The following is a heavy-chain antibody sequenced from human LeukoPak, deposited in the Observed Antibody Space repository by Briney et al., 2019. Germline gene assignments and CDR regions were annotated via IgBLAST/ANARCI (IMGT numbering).Heavy chain of an antibody. CDR1: GYTFTGYY. CDR2: ISYDGSNK. J-gene: IGHJ5*02. V-gene: IGHV3-30*04. Sequence: SCKVSGYTFTGYYMHWVRQAPGKGLEWVAVISYDGSNKYYADSVKGRFTISRDNAKNSLYLQMNSLRAEDTAVYYCASLSITMVRGVSRFDPWGQGTLVTVSS. CDR3: ASLSITMVRGVSRFDP. D-gene: IGHD3-10*01.